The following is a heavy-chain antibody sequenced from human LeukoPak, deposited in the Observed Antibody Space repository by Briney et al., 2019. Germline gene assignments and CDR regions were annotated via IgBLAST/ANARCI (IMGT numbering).Heavy chain of an antibody. V-gene: IGHV4-39*01. CDR1: GGSISSSSYY. CDR2: IYYSGST. D-gene: IGHD3-3*01. Sequence: PSETLSLTCTVSGGSISSSSYYWGWIRQPPGKGLEWIGSIYYSGSTYYNPSLKSRVTISVDTSKNQFSLKLSSVTAADTAVYYCARHDNRVSVFSRFLEWLPGPANWFDPWGQGTLVTVSS. J-gene: IGHJ5*02. CDR3: ARHDNRVSVFSRFLEWLPGPANWFDP.